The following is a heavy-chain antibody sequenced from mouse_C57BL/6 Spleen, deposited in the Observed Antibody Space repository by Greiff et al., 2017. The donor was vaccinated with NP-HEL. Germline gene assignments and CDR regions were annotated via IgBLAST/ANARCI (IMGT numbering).Heavy chain of an antibody. CDR3: ARDYGSSSFAY. D-gene: IGHD1-1*01. J-gene: IGHJ2*01. Sequence: QVQLQQSGAELARPGASVNLSCKASGYTFTSYGISWVKQRTGQGLEWIGEIYPRSGNTYYNEKFKGKATLTAAKSSSTAYMELRSLTSEDSAVYFCARDYGSSSFAYWGQGTTLTVSS. CDR1: GYTFTSYG. V-gene: IGHV1-81*01. CDR2: IYPRSGNT.